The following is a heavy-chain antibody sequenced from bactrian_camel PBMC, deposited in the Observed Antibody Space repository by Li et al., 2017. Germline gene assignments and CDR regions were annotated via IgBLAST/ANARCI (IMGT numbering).Heavy chain of an antibody. V-gene: IGHV3-3*01. CDR1: GYTGSRQC. D-gene: IGHD2*01. CDR3: AAALFSGGHYSASYKY. J-gene: IGHJ4*01. Sequence: HVQLVESGGGSIQAGGSLRLSCAASGYTGSRQCMGWFRQAPGKEREGVAVISFSNGPPNYGPTYYADSVKGRFTIAQDRRAVYLQMNSLKPEDTAKYYCAAALFSGGHYSASYKYWGQGTQVTVS. CDR2: ISFSNGPPNYGPT.